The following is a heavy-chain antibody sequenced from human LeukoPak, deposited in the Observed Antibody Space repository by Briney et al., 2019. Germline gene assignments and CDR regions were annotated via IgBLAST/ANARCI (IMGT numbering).Heavy chain of an antibody. D-gene: IGHD3-22*01. CDR3: ARLNYYDSSGYYSDWYFDL. V-gene: IGHV4-39*07. CDR1: GGSISSSSYY. CDR2: IYYSGST. Sequence: SETLSLTCTVSGGSISSSSYYWGWIRQPPGKGLEWIGSIYYSGSTWSSLKSRVTISIDTSKNQFSLKLSSVTAADTVVYYCARLNYYDSSGYYSDWYFDLWGRGTLVTVSS. J-gene: IGHJ2*01.